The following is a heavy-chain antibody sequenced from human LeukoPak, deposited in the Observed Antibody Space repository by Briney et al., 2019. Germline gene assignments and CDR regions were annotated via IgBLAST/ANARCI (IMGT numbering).Heavy chain of an antibody. D-gene: IGHD1-26*01. CDR3: ARDVREGYYYYGMDV. Sequence: ASVKVSCKASGYTFTGYYMHWVRQAPGQGLEWMGWINPNSGDTNYAQKFQGWVTMTRDTSISTAYMELSRLTSDDTAVYYCARDVREGYYYYGMDVRGQGTTVTVSS. CDR2: INPNSGDT. V-gene: IGHV1-2*04. J-gene: IGHJ6*02. CDR1: GYTFTGYY.